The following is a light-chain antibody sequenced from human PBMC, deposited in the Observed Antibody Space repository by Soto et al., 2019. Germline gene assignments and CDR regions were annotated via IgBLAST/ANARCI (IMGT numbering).Light chain of an antibody. Sequence: QSALTQPASVSGSPGQSITISCTGTSSDVGGYNYVSWYQQHPGKAPKLMIYDVSNRPSGVSNRFSGSKSGNTASLTISGLQAEDEDDYYCSSYTSSSTRVFGGGTKLTAL. CDR3: SSYTSSSTRV. CDR2: DVS. J-gene: IGLJ2*01. CDR1: SSDVGGYNY. V-gene: IGLV2-14*01.